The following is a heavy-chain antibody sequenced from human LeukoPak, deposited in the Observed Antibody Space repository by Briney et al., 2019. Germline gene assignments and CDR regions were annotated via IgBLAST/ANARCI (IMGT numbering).Heavy chain of an antibody. CDR2: VYYSGST. Sequence: PSETLSLTCTVSGGSISSGDYYWSWIRQPPGKGLEWIGYVYYSGSTYYNPSLKSRVTISVDTSKNQFSLKLSSVTAADTAVYYCARGRDSGYDPPFDYWGQGTLVTVSS. J-gene: IGHJ4*02. V-gene: IGHV4-30-4*01. CDR3: ARGRDSGYDPPFDY. CDR1: GGSISSGDYY. D-gene: IGHD5-12*01.